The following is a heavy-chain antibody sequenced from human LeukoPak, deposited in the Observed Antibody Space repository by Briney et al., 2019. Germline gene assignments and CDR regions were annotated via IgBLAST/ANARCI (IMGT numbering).Heavy chain of an antibody. Sequence: PSETLSLTCTVSGGSISSGGYYWSWIRQHPGKGLEWIGYIYYSGSTYYNPSLKSRVTISVDTSKNQLSLKLSSVTAADTAVYYCARDSRGHYYGMDVWGQGTTVTVSS. CDR3: ARDSRGHYYGMDV. D-gene: IGHD2-2*01. J-gene: IGHJ6*02. CDR2: IYYSGST. CDR1: GGSISSGGYY. V-gene: IGHV4-31*03.